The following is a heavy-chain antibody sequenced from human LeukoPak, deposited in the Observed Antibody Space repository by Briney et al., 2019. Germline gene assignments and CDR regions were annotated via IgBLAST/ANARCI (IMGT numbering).Heavy chain of an antibody. D-gene: IGHD5-12*01. CDR1: GYTFTSYD. Sequence: ASVKVSCKASGYTFTSYDINWVRQATGQGREGMGWMNPKSGNTGYAQKFQCRVTMTRNTYISTAYMELSSLRSEDTAVYCCARDYSGYDFGTYYYYGMDVWGQGTTVTVSS. J-gene: IGHJ6*02. CDR3: ARDYSGYDFGTYYYYGMDV. V-gene: IGHV1-8*01. CDR2: MNPKSGNT.